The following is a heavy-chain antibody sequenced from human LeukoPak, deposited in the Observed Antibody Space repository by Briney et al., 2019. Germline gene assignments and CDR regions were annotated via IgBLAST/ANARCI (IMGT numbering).Heavy chain of an antibody. V-gene: IGHV5-51*01. CDR1: GYSFTSYW. D-gene: IGHD3-10*01. CDR2: IYPGDSDT. J-gene: IGHJ4*02. CDR3: ARSLSGFGDFSLYYFDY. Sequence: GESLKISCKGSGYSFTSYWVGWVRQMPGKGPEWMGIIYPGDSDTRYSPSFQGQVTISADKSISTAYLQWSSLKASDTAMYYCARSLSGFGDFSLYYFDYWGQGTLVTVSS.